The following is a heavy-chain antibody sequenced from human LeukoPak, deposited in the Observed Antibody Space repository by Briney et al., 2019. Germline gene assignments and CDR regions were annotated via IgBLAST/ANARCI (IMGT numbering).Heavy chain of an antibody. D-gene: IGHD4-17*01. J-gene: IGHJ3*02. V-gene: IGHV3-11*05. CDR1: GFTFSDYY. CDR3: AREGDYGDYARSFAFDI. Sequence: GGSLRLSCAGSGFTFSDYYMSWIRQAPGKGLEWVSYISSSSSYTNYADSVKGRFTISRDNAKNSLYLQMNSLRAEDTAVYYCAREGDYGDYARSFAFDIWGQGTMVTVSS. CDR2: ISSSSSYT.